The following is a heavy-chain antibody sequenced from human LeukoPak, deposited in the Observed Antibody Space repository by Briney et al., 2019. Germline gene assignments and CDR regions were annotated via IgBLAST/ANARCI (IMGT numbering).Heavy chain of an antibody. CDR1: GFTFDDYA. D-gene: IGHD3-3*01. V-gene: IGHV3-9*01. Sequence: PGRSLRLSCAASGFTFDDYAMHWVRQAPGKGLEWVSGISWNSGSIGYADSVKGRFTISRDNVKNSLYLQMNSLRAEDTGVYYCARDGYEFWSGYYHGAYFDHWGQGTLVTVSS. CDR2: ISWNSGSI. J-gene: IGHJ4*02. CDR3: ARDGYEFWSGYYHGAYFDH.